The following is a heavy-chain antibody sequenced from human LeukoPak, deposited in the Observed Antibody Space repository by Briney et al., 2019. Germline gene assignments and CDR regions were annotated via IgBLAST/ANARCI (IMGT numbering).Heavy chain of an antibody. CDR2: IYHSGST. V-gene: IGHV4-4*02. CDR1: GGSISTTKW. D-gene: IGHD5-24*01. Sequence: SGTLSLTCAVSGGSISTTKWWSWVRQPPGKGLEWIGEIYHSGSTNYNPSLKSRVTISVDISKNQFSLKLSSVTAADTAVYYCASKKMAIDDWGQGTLVTVSS. J-gene: IGHJ4*02. CDR3: ASKKMAIDD.